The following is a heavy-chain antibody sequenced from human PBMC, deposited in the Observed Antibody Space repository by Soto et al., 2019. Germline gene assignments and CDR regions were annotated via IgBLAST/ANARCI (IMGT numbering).Heavy chain of an antibody. D-gene: IGHD6-13*01. CDR3: ARGSGAAAVVHKLGYFDY. V-gene: IGHV4-34*01. CDR1: GGSFSGYY. J-gene: IGHJ4*02. Sequence: PSETLSLTCAVYGGSFSGYYWSWIRQPPGKGLEWIGEINHSGSTNYNPSLKSRVTISVDTSKNQFSLKLSSVTAADTAVYYCARGSGAAAVVHKLGYFDYWGQGTLVTVSS. CDR2: INHSGST.